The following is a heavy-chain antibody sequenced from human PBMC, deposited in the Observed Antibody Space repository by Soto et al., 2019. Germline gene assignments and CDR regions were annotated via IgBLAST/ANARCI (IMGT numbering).Heavy chain of an antibody. J-gene: IGHJ5*02. Sequence: GGSLRLSCAASGFTFSSYSMNWVRQAPGKGLEWVSSISSSSSYIYYADSVKGRFTISRDNAKNSLYLQMNSLRAEDTAVYYCARDLPERYYYDSSGYFLRWFDPWGQGTLVTVS. CDR1: GFTFSSYS. CDR3: ARDLPERYYYDSSGYFLRWFDP. D-gene: IGHD3-22*01. CDR2: ISSSSSYI. V-gene: IGHV3-21*01.